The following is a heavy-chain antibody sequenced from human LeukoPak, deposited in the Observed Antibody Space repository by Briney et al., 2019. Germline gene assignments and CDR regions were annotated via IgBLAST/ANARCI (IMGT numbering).Heavy chain of an antibody. CDR1: GYTFTSFG. J-gene: IGHJ4*02. CDR3: ARMGLTGNWVDY. D-gene: IGHD4/OR15-4a*01. CDR2: ISAYNGNT. Sequence: GASVKVSCKASGYTFTSFGINWVRQAPGQGLEWMGWISAYNGNTNYAQKLQGRVTMTTDTSTSTAYMELRSLRSDDIAVYYCARMGLTGNWVDYWGQGTLVTVSS. V-gene: IGHV1-18*03.